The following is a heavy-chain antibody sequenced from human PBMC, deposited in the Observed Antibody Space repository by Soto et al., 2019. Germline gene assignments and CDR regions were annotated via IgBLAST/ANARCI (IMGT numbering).Heavy chain of an antibody. CDR2: IYHSGST. D-gene: IGHD2-15*01. CDR3: ARSLRRYCSGGSCLRWFDP. CDR1: GGSISSSHW. V-gene: IGHV4-4*02. Sequence: QVQLQESGPGLVKPSGTLSLTCAVSGGSISSSHWWSWVRQPPGKGLEWIGAIYHSGSTNYNPSLKSRVTISVDKSKDQFSLKLSSVTAADTAVYYCARSLRRYCSGGSCLRWFDPWGQGTLVTVSS. J-gene: IGHJ5*02.